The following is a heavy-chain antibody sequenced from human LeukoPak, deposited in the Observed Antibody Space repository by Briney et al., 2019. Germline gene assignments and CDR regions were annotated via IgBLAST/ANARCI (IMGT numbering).Heavy chain of an antibody. Sequence: SETLSLTCTVSGGSISRGGYYWSWIRQHPGKGLEWIGFIYHSGSTYYNPSLKSRVTISVDTSKNQFSLKLSSVTAADTAVYFCARDSVDTAFDYWGQGTLVTVSS. CDR3: ARDSVDTAFDY. CDR2: IYHSGST. D-gene: IGHD5-18*01. CDR1: GGSISRGGYY. V-gene: IGHV4-31*03. J-gene: IGHJ4*02.